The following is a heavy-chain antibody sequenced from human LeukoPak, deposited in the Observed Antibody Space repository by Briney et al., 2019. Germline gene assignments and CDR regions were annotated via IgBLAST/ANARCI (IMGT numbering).Heavy chain of an antibody. CDR1: GYTFTSYA. J-gene: IGHJ5*02. CDR3: AREGSSWYRVYWFDP. D-gene: IGHD6-13*01. Sequence: GASVKVSCKASGYTFTSYAMNWVRQAPGQGLEWMGWINTNTGNPTYAQGFTGRFVFSLDTSVSTAYLQISSLKAEDTAVYYCAREGSSWYRVYWFDPWGQGTLVTVSS. CDR2: INTNTGNP. V-gene: IGHV7-4-1*02.